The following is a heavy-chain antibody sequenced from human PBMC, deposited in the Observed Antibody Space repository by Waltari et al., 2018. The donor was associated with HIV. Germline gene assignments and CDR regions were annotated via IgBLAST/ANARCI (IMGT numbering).Heavy chain of an antibody. J-gene: IGHJ4*02. CDR1: GFSIDGLY. Sequence: EVRLVEFGGGLVQRGESLRLSCAASGFSIDGLYMRGGGAVPGKGVEWVSVIHSGEKTYSADSVRGRFTISRDISKNTVHLLMDNVRDNDTAVYYCARQPLSDTWHYFDQWGQGILVTVSS. V-gene: IGHV3-66*04. D-gene: IGHD1-26*01. CDR3: ARQPLSDTWHYFDQ. CDR2: IHSGEKT.